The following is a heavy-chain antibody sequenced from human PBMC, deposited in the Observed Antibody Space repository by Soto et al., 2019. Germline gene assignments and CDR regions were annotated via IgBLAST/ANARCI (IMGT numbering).Heavy chain of an antibody. V-gene: IGHV5-10-1*01. CDR2: IDPSDSYT. J-gene: IGHJ5*02. CDR3: ARHASITMVQGVIRNWFDP. D-gene: IGHD3-10*01. Sequence: EVQLVQSGAEVKKPGESLRISCKGSGYSFTSYWISWVRQMPGKGLEWMGRIDPSDSYTNYSPSFQGHVTISADKSISTAYLQWSSLKASDTAMYYCARHASITMVQGVIRNWFDPWGQGTLVTVSS. CDR1: GYSFTSYW.